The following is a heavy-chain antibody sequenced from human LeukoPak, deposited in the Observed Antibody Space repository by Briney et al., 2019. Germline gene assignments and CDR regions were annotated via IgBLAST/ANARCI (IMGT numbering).Heavy chain of an antibody. V-gene: IGHV3-23*01. Sequence: GGSLRPSCAASGFTFSSYAMSWVRQAPGKGLEWVSAISGSGGSTYYADSVKGRFTISRDNSKNTLYLQMNSLRAEDTAVYYCAKHGYSSGWYRAWDYWGQGTLVTVSS. D-gene: IGHD6-19*01. CDR2: ISGSGGST. CDR3: AKHGYSSGWYRAWDY. CDR1: GFTFSSYA. J-gene: IGHJ4*02.